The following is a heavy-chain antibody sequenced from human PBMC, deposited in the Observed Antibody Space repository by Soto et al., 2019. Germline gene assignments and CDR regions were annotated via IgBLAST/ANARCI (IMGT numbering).Heavy chain of an antibody. CDR2: ISISSSDR. J-gene: IGHJ4*01. CDR1: GSTLRTYT. V-gene: IGHV3-21*06. CDR3: VRGMNPLF. Sequence: GGSLRLSCAASGSTLRTYTMNWVRQAPGKGLEWVSSISISSSDRYYADSVRGRFTISRDNAKNALYLQMNSLRADDTAVYFCVRGMNPLFGGQGTLVTVSS.